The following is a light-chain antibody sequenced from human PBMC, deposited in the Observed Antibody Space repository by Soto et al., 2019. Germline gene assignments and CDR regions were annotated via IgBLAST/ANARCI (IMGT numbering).Light chain of an antibody. V-gene: IGLV4-69*01. CDR1: SGHRNYA. Sequence: QPVLTQSPSASAPRGPSVKLTGTLGSGHRNYAIAWHQQQPEKGPRYLMKIDSDGRHSKGDGIPDRFSGSSSGTERYLTISSLQSEDEADYYSQTWGTGIRVVFGGGTKVTVL. J-gene: IGLJ2*01. CDR2: IDSDGRH. CDR3: QTWGTGIRVV.